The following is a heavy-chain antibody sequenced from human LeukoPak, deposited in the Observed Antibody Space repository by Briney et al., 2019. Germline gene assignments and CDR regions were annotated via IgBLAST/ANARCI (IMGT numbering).Heavy chain of an antibody. CDR3: ARDEVGGYRFDY. CDR1: GFTVSSNY. V-gene: IGHV3-66*01. J-gene: IGHJ4*02. D-gene: IGHD5-18*01. CDR2: IYSGGST. Sequence: GGSRRLSCAASGFTVSSNYMSWVRQAPGKGLEWVSVIYSGGSTYYADSVKGRFTISRDNSKNTLYLQMNSLRAEDTAVYYCARDEVGGYRFDYWGQGTLVTVSS.